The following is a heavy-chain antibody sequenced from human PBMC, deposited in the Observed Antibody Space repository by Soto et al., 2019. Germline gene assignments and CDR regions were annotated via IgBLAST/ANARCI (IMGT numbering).Heavy chain of an antibody. D-gene: IGHD3-10*01. CDR2: IYYSGSI. CDR3: ARGTGSYDY. J-gene: IGHJ4*02. Sequence: SETLSLTCTVAGGSISSSSYYWGWIRQPPGEGLEWIGSIYYSGSIYYNPSLKSRVTISIDTSKNHFSLKLSSVTAADTAVYYCARGTGSYDYWGQGTLVTVSS. CDR1: GGSISSSSYY. V-gene: IGHV4-39*07.